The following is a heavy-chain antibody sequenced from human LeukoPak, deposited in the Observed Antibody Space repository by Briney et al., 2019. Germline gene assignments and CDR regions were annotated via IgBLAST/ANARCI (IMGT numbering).Heavy chain of an antibody. D-gene: IGHD3-9*01. J-gene: IGHJ4*02. CDR3: ARDWNYVTLGYDILADVGYYFDY. CDR1: VCTFTMYG. V-gene: IGHV1-18*01. Sequence: GASVKVSCKASVCTFTMYGISWVRQAPGQGLQWLGWISPHNGNTNYAQDLQGRVTMTTDASTSTAYLELRSLRSDDTATYYCARDWNYVTLGYDILADVGYYFDYWGQGSLVTVSS. CDR2: ISPHNGNT.